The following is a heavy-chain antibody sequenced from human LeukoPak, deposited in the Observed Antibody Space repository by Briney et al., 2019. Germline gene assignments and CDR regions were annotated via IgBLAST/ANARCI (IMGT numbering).Heavy chain of an antibody. V-gene: IGHV4-59*12. CDR2: ISYSGGT. CDR3: ARAHAFSCNGGPSPFFLDS. J-gene: IGHJ4*02. D-gene: IGHD2-8*01. Sequence: SVTLSLTCTVSGGSISSYYWRWIRQPTGQGLEWLAYISYSGGTNYPASLKGRVTITVDTSKNQFSLKLTSVTAADTDVYYCARAHAFSCNGGPSPFFLDSWGQGTLVTVSS. CDR1: GGSISSYY.